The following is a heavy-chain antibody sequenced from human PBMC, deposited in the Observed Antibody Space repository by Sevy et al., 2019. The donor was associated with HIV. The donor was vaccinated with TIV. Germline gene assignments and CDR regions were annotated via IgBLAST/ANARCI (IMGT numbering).Heavy chain of an antibody. CDR1: RFTFSDYY. CDR3: ARVRYNYGSYYFDY. Sequence: GGSLILSCAASRFTFSDYYMSWIRQAPGKGLEWVSYISSGGTTMYYADSLKGRFTISRDNAKNSLYLQMNSLRAEDTAVYYCARVRYNYGSYYFDYWGQGTLVTVSS. CDR2: ISSGGTTM. J-gene: IGHJ4*02. D-gene: IGHD1-1*01. V-gene: IGHV3-11*01.